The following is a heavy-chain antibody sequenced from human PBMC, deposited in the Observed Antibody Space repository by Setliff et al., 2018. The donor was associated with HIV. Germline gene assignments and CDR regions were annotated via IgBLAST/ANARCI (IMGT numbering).Heavy chain of an antibody. CDR2: FYTSRIT. Sequence: PSETLSLTCNVSGGSFRSGSYYWTWIRQPAGKGLERIGHFYTSRITNYNPSLKSRVDISLDTSKNQFSLKLSSVTAADTAVYYCAREAGYCSSISCYRNYYDMDVWGKGTTFTVSS. J-gene: IGHJ6*03. D-gene: IGHD2-2*01. CDR1: GGSFRSGSYY. V-gene: IGHV4-61*09. CDR3: AREAGYCSSISCYRNYYDMDV.